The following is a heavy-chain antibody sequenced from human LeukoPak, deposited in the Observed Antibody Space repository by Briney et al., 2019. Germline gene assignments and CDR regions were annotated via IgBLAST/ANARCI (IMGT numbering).Heavy chain of an antibody. V-gene: IGHV3-21*01. Sequence: GGSLRLSCAASGFTFTSYWIYCVRQAPGKGMEWVSSISSSSSYIYYADSVKGRFTISRDNAKNSLYLQMNSLRAEDTAVYYCARGQIYYYFDYWGQGTLVTVSS. CDR2: ISSSSSYI. CDR3: ARGQIYYYFDY. CDR1: GFTFTSYW. D-gene: IGHD2-15*01. J-gene: IGHJ4*02.